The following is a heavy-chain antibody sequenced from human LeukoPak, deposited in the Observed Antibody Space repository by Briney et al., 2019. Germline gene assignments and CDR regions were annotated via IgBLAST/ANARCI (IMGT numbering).Heavy chain of an antibody. Sequence: PGGSLRLSCAASGFIFTSYGLAWIRQAPGKGLEWVSGISGSGYSTDYADSVKGRFTISRDNSKNTVDLQMSSLRAEDTAIYYCAQYFSMVRGVFDNWGQGTLVTVSS. CDR3: AQYFSMVRGVFDN. CDR2: ISGSGYST. V-gene: IGHV3-23*01. J-gene: IGHJ4*02. D-gene: IGHD3-10*01. CDR1: GFIFTSYG.